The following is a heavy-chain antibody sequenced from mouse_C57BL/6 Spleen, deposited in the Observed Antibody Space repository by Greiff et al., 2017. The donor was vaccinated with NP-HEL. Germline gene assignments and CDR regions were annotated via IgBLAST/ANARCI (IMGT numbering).Heavy chain of an antibody. CDR3: ARVPFYDGYYYAMDY. D-gene: IGHD2-3*01. J-gene: IGHJ4*01. Sequence: VQLQQSGPELVKPGASVKISCKASGYSFTGYYMNWVKQSPEKSLEWIGEINPSTGGTTYNQKFKAKATLTVDKSSSTAYMQLKSLTSEDSAVYYCARVPFYDGYYYAMDYWGQGTSVTVSS. CDR1: GYSFTGYY. V-gene: IGHV1-42*01. CDR2: INPSTGGT.